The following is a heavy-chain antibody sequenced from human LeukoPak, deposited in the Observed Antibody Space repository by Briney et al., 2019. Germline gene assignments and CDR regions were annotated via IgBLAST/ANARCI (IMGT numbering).Heavy chain of an antibody. CDR1: GGSIYNGGYF. CDR3: ARWVAGTTDNWFDP. Sequence: SVTLSLTCTVSGGSIYNGGYFCRWIRQLPGRGVDWIRYIFYSGSTHYNPSLKSRVTISLDTSTSQFSLKLYTVTAADTAVYYCARWVAGTTDNWFDPWGQGTLVTVSS. D-gene: IGHD1-7*01. J-gene: IGHJ5*02. V-gene: IGHV4-31*03. CDR2: IFYSGST.